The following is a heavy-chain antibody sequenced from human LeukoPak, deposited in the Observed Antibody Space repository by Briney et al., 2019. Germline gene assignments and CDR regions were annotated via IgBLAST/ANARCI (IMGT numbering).Heavy chain of an antibody. V-gene: IGHV4-30-4*01. Sequence: EPSQTLSLTCTVSGGSISSGDYYWSWIRQPPGKGLEWIGYIYYSGSTYYNPSLKSRVTISVDTSKNQFSLKLSSVTAADTAVYYCARAGPPPPTSYGMDVWGKGTTVTVSS. CDR2: IYYSGST. CDR1: GGSISSGDYY. J-gene: IGHJ6*04. CDR3: ARAGPPPPTSYGMDV.